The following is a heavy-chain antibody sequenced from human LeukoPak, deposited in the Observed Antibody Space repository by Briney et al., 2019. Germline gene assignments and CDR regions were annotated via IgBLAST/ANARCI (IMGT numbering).Heavy chain of an antibody. Sequence: SETLSLTCAAYIGSFSGYYWSWIRQPPGRGLEWIGEINHSGSTNYNPSLKSRVTISVDTSKNQFSLKLSSVTAADTAVYYCVRAFGGNSDYWGQGTLVTVSS. J-gene: IGHJ4*02. CDR2: INHSGST. CDR1: IGSFSGYY. CDR3: VRAFGGNSDY. D-gene: IGHD2-21*01. V-gene: IGHV4-34*01.